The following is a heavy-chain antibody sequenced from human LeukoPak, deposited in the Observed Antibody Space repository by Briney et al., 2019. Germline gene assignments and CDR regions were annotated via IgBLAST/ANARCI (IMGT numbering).Heavy chain of an antibody. D-gene: IGHD3-10*01. V-gene: IGHV3-7*01. Sequence: GGSLRLSCAASGFTLSSYCMNWVRQAPGKGLEWVANIKQDGSAKYYAGSVQGRFTISRDNAKNSLYLQMNSLRREDTAMYYCARIGRGHDAFDIWGQGTMVTVSS. J-gene: IGHJ3*02. CDR3: ARIGRGHDAFDI. CDR2: IKQDGSAK. CDR1: GFTLSSYC.